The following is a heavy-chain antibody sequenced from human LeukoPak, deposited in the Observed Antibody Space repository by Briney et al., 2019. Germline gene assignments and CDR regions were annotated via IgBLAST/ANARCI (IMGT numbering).Heavy chain of an antibody. J-gene: IGHJ5*02. CDR1: RFTFSNYA. CDR3: ARAYYGDGA. CDR2: ISYDGSSK. D-gene: IGHD4-17*01. V-gene: IGHV3-30-3*01. Sequence: PGGSLRLSCAASRFTFSNYAMHWVRQAPGKGLEWVAVISYDGSSKDYAESVKGRFTISRDNSKNMLYLQMNSLRADDTAVYYCARAYYGDGAWGQGTLVTVSS.